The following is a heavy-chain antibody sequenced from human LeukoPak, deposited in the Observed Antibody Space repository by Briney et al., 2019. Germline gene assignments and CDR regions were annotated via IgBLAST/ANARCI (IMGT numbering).Heavy chain of an antibody. CDR1: GYTFTSYD. CDR3: ARVWRSGFYYYYGMDV. Sequence: ASVKVYCKASGYTFTSYDINWVRQATGQGLEWMGWMNPNSGNTGYAQKFQGRVTMTRNTSISTAYMELSSLRSEDTAVYYCARVWRSGFYYYYGMDVWGQGTTVTVSS. CDR2: MNPNSGNT. D-gene: IGHD3-10*01. V-gene: IGHV1-8*01. J-gene: IGHJ6*02.